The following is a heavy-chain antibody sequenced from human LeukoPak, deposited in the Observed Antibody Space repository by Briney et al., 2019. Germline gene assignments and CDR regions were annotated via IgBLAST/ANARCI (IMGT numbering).Heavy chain of an antibody. V-gene: IGHV7-4-1*02. Sequence: GASVKVSCKASGYTFTSYAMNWVRQAPGQGLEWMGWINTNTGNPTYAQGFTGRFVFSLDTSVSTAYLQISSLKAEDTAVCYCAREVAAAGTYYYYYYGMDVWGQGTTVTVSS. D-gene: IGHD6-13*01. CDR1: GYTFTSYA. CDR2: INTNTGNP. J-gene: IGHJ6*02. CDR3: AREVAAAGTYYYYYYGMDV.